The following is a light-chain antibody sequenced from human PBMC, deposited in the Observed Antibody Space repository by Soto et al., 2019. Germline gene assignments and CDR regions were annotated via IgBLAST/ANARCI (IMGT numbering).Light chain of an antibody. CDR2: KAS. CDR3: QQYNSYQYT. Sequence: DIQMTQSPSTLSASVGDRVTITCRASQSISSWLAWYQQKPGKAPKLLIYKASSLESGVPSRFSGSGSGTEFTLTISSLQPDDFGTYYCQQYNSYQYTFGQGTRLE. CDR1: QSISSW. J-gene: IGKJ5*01. V-gene: IGKV1-5*03.